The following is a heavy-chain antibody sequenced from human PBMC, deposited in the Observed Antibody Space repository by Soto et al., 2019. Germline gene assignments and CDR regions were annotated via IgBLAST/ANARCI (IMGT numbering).Heavy chain of an antibody. J-gene: IGHJ5*02. V-gene: IGHV3-11*05. Sequence: QVLLVESGGGLVKPGGSLRLSCAASGFTFSDYYMSWFRQAPGKGLVWVSYISSSGSHTNYADSVKGRFTIFRDNAKNSLYLQMNSLSGEDTAFYYCAAHDYDDYGWFDPWGQGTLVTVSS. CDR1: GFTFSDYY. D-gene: IGHD4-17*01. CDR2: ISSSGSHT. CDR3: AAHDYDDYGWFDP.